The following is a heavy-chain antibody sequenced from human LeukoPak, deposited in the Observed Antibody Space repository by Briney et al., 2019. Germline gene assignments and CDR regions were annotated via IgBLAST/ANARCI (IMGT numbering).Heavy chain of an antibody. J-gene: IGHJ4*02. Sequence: SETLSLTCTVSGGSISSYYWSWIRQPPGKGLEWIGYIYYSGSTNYNPFLKSRVTISVDTSKNQFSLKLSSVTAADTAVYYCARGDYDFWSGYYFSFDYWGQGTLVTVSS. V-gene: IGHV4-59*08. CDR1: GGSISSYY. CDR2: IYYSGST. CDR3: ARGDYDFWSGYYFSFDY. D-gene: IGHD3-3*01.